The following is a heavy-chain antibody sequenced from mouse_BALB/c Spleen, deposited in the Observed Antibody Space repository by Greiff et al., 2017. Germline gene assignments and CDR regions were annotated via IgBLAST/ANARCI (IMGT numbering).Heavy chain of an antibody. J-gene: IGHJ4*01. CDR2: ILPGSGST. CDR1: GYTFSSYW. Sequence: VKLQQSGAELMKPGASVKISCKATGYTFSSYWIEWVKQRPGHGLEWIGEILPGSGSTNYNEKFKGKATFTADTSSNTAYMQLSSLTSEDSAVYYCARLIYYYGSSSNYYAMDYWGQGTSVTVSS. CDR3: ARLIYYYGSSSNYYAMDY. D-gene: IGHD1-1*01. V-gene: IGHV1-9*01.